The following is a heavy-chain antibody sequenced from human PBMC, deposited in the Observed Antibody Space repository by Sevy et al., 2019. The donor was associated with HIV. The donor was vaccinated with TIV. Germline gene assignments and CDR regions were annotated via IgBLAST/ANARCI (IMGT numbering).Heavy chain of an antibody. V-gene: IGHV4-38-2*01. CDR1: GYSISSGYY. Sequence: SETLSLTCAVSGYSISSGYYWGWIRQPPGKGLEWIGSIYHSGSTYYNPSLKSRVTISVDTSKNQSSLKLSPVTAADTAVYYWASHDPTAMSKGDYYYYGMDVWGQGTTVTVSS. D-gene: IGHD5-18*01. CDR3: ASHDPTAMSKGDYYYYGMDV. CDR2: IYHSGST. J-gene: IGHJ6*02.